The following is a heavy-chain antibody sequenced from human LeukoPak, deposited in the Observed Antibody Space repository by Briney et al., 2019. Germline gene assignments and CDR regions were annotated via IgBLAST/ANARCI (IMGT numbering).Heavy chain of an antibody. D-gene: IGHD3-10*01. V-gene: IGHV3-74*01. CDR2: INSDGSST. CDR3: ASQGFITMVRGVTRFDY. Sequence: GGSLRLSCEVSGFTFRSYWMHWVRQAPGKGLVWVSRINSDGSSTSYADSVKGRFTISRDNAKNSLYLQMNSLRAEDTAVYYCASQGFITMVRGVTRFDYWGQGTLVTVSS. J-gene: IGHJ4*02. CDR1: GFTFRSYW.